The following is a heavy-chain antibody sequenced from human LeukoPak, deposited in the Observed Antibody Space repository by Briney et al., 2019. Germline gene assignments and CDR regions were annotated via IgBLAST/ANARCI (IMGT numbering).Heavy chain of an antibody. Sequence: GGSLRLSCVASGFTFNAYVMSWVRQVPGKGLEWVSSVSGDGRDPYYTDSVKGRFTISRDNSKSAIFLQMSSLRVEDSAVYYCAKGISEDGYNFERGADFWGQGSLVTVSS. J-gene: IGHJ4*02. CDR3: AKGISEDGYNFERGADF. CDR2: VSGDGRDP. V-gene: IGHV3-23*01. D-gene: IGHD5-18*01. CDR1: GFTFNAYV.